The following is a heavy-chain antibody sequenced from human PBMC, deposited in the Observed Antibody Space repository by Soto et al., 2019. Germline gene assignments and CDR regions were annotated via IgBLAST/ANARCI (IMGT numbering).Heavy chain of an antibody. CDR2: MNPNSGHT. CDR1: GYSFTSFD. J-gene: IGHJ5*02. V-gene: IGHV1-8*01. CDR3: ARAPDYGDLGRWFDP. Sequence: ASVKVSCKASGYSFTSFDINWVRQVTGQGLEWMGWMNPNSGHTGYAQKFQGRVTMTRNTSISTAYLELSSLKSEDTAVYYCARAPDYGDLGRWFDPWGQGTLVTVSS. D-gene: IGHD4-17*01.